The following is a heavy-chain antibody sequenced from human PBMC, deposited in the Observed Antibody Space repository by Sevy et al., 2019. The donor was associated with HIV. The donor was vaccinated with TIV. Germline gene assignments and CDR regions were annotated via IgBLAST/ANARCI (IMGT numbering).Heavy chain of an antibody. CDR3: ARCPGHYSIDY. D-gene: IGHD2-21*01. J-gene: IGHJ4*02. CDR2: IGTAAGVT. Sequence: GESLKISCAASGFTFNTYSLIWVRQTPGKGLEWLSFIGTAAGVTYYADPVKGRFTISRDNAKNSLYLQMNSLRDEDTAVYYCARCPGHYSIDYWGQGTLVTVSS. V-gene: IGHV3-48*02. CDR1: GFTFNTYS.